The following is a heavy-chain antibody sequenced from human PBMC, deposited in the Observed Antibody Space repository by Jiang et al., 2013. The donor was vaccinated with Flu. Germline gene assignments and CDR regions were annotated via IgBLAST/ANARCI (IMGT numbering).Heavy chain of an antibody. V-gene: IGHV1-3*01. CDR2: STLAMVT. Sequence: TSYAMHWVRQAPDKGLSGWDGSTLAMVTQNNSQKFQGRVTITRDTSASTAYMELSSLRSEDTAVYYCARSRITMVRGVIENWFDPWGQGTLVTVSS. CDR1: TSYA. J-gene: IGHJ5*02. D-gene: IGHD3-10*01. CDR3: ARSRITMVRGVIENWFDP.